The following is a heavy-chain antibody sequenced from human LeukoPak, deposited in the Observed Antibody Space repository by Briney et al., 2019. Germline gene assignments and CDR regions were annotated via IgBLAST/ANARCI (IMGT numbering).Heavy chain of an antibody. Sequence: PGGSLRLSCAASGFTFSGYAMSWVRQAPGKGLERVSAISGSGGSTYYADSVKGRFTISRDNSKNTLYLQMNSLRAEDTAVYYCAKDEIYCSSTSCVNWFDPWGQGTLVTVSS. J-gene: IGHJ5*02. CDR1: GFTFSGYA. CDR3: AKDEIYCSSTSCVNWFDP. CDR2: ISGSGGST. V-gene: IGHV3-23*01. D-gene: IGHD2-2*01.